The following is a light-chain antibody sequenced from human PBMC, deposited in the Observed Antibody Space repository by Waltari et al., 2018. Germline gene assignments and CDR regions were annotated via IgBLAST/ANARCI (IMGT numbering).Light chain of an antibody. J-gene: IGKJ2*01. V-gene: IGKV1-5*03. Sequence: DIQMTQSPSTLSASVGDRVTITCRASQSILTWLAWYQQKPGKAPKPLSSKASNLKSGVPSRISGSGSGTEFTLTISSLQHDYFATYYCQQYSSHYTFGQGTKLEIK. CDR3: QQYSSHYT. CDR1: QSILTW. CDR2: KAS.